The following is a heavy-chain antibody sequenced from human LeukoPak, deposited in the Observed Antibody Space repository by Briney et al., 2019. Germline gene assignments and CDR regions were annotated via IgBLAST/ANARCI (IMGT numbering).Heavy chain of an antibody. V-gene: IGHV4-34*01. CDR3: ARGYCSGGSCFSFDY. Sequence: PSETLSLTCTASGGSISSYYWSWIRQPPGKGLEWIGEINHSGSTNYNPSLKSRVTISVDTSKNQFSLKLSSVTAADTAVYYCARGYCSGGSCFSFDYWGQGTLVTVSS. D-gene: IGHD2-15*01. J-gene: IGHJ4*02. CDR2: INHSGST. CDR1: GGSISSYY.